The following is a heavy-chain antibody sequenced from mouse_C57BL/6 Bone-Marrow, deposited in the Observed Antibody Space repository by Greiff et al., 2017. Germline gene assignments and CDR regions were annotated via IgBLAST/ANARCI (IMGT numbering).Heavy chain of an antibody. CDR1: GYTFTSYW. Sequence: VQLQQPGAELVKPGASVKLSCKASGYTFTSYWMHWVKQRPGRGLEWIGRIDPNSGGTKYNEKFKGKATLPVDKPSSTAYMQLSSLTSEDSAVYYCARSELITTVVARNWYFDVWGTGTTVTVSS. D-gene: IGHD1-1*01. J-gene: IGHJ1*03. CDR3: ARSELITTVVARNWYFDV. V-gene: IGHV1-72*01. CDR2: IDPNSGGT.